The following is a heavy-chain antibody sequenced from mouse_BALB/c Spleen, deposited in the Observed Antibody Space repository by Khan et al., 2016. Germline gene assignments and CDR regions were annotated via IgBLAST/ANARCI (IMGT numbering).Heavy chain of an antibody. J-gene: IGHJ2*01. D-gene: IGHD2-4*01. Sequence: VELVESGAELVRPGVSVKISCKGSGYTFTDYAIHWVKQSHAKSLEWIGVISTSYGETNYNQKFKGRATMTVDKSSSTAYMELARLTSEDSAIYYCARGLGYYFDYWGQGTTLTVSS. CDR1: GYTFTDYA. CDR3: ARGLGYYFDY. CDR2: ISTSYGET. V-gene: IGHV1S137*01.